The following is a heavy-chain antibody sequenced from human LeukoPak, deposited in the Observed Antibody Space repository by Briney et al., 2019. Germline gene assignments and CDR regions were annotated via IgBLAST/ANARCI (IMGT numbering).Heavy chain of an antibody. D-gene: IGHD6-13*01. J-gene: IGHJ4*02. Sequence: SVKVSCKASGGTFSRDAICGVRHAPGQGLEWMGGIIPIFGKANYPQKFQGRVTITTDESTSTAYVELSSLRAEDTAVYYCASDRPYTCSWYTFDYWGQGTLVTVSS. CDR2: IIPIFGKA. CDR1: GGTFSRDA. V-gene: IGHV1-69*05. CDR3: ASDRPYTCSWYTFDY.